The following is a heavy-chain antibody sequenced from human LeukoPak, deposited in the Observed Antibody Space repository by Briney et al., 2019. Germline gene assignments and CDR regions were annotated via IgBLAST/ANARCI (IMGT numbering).Heavy chain of an antibody. CDR3: ARSSESYDSSGYYSYYFDY. V-gene: IGHV4-59*01. CDR1: GGSISSYY. Sequence: SETLSLTCTVSGGSISSYYWSWIRQPPGKGLEWIGSIYHSGSTYYNPSLKSRVTISVDTSKNQFSLKLSSVTAADTAVYYCARSSESYDSSGYYSYYFDYWGQGTLVTVSS. D-gene: IGHD3-22*01. J-gene: IGHJ4*02. CDR2: IYHSGST.